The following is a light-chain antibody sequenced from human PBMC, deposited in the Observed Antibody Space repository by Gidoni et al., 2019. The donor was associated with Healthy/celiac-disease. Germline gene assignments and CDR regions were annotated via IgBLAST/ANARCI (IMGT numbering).Light chain of an antibody. Sequence: SYELTQPPSVSVSPGQTARITCSGDALPKQYAYWYQQKPGQAPVLVIYKDRERPSGIPERFSGSSSGTTVTLTISGVQAEDEADYYCQSANSSGILSVFGGGTKLTVL. V-gene: IGLV3-25*03. CDR3: QSANSSGILSV. J-gene: IGLJ3*02. CDR2: KDR. CDR1: ALPKQY.